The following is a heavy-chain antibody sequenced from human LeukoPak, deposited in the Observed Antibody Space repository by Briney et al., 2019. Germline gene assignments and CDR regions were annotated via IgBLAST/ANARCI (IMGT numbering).Heavy chain of an antibody. CDR3: ARAKGGGAILDI. V-gene: IGHV3-7*01. D-gene: IGHD3-16*01. Sequence: GGSLRLSCAASGFTFSSYWMTWVRQAPGKGLEWVANIKLDGSEKYYGVSVKGRFTVSRDNAKNSLYLQMNSLGAGDTAVYFCARAKGGGAILDIWGQGAMVTVSS. J-gene: IGHJ3*02. CDR1: GFTFSSYW. CDR2: IKLDGSEK.